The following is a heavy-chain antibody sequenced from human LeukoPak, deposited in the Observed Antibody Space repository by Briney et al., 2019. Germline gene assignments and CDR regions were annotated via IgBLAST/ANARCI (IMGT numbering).Heavy chain of an antibody. J-gene: IGHJ6*02. CDR2: IYYSGST. CDR3: ARHARRYYYYYGMDV. Sequence: SETLSLTCTVSGGSISSYYWSWIRQPPGKGLEWIGYIYYSGSTNYNPSLKSRVTISVDTSKNQFSLKLSSVTAADTAVYYCARHARRYYYYYGMDVWGQGTTVTVSS. V-gene: IGHV4-59*08. CDR1: GGSISSYY.